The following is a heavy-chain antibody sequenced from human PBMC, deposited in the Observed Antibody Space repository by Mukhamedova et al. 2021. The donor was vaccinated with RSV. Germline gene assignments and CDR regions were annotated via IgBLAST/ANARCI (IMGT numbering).Heavy chain of an antibody. CDR3: VKDRTVVPAAYWYFDL. Sequence: GLEWVSAITGSGDNTYYADSVQGRFTVSRDNSKNTLYLQMNSLRAEDTAVYYCVKDRTVVPAAYWYFDLWGRGALVTVSS. V-gene: IGHV3-23*01. J-gene: IGHJ2*01. D-gene: IGHD2-2*01. CDR2: ITGSGDNT.